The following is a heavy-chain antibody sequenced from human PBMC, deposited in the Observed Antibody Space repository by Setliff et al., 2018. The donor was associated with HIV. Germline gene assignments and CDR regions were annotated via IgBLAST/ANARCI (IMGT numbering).Heavy chain of an antibody. CDR2: SST. CDR1: GFTFSSYW. CDR3: ASSYSGRFVG. D-gene: IGHD3-16*01. J-gene: IGHJ4*02. V-gene: IGHV3-74*03. Sequence: GGSLRLSCAASGFTFSSYWMHWVRQVPGEGQGLRSSTSYADFVEGRFTISRDNANNTLYLQMGSLRAEDSAVYYCASSYSGRFVGWGLGTLVTVSS.